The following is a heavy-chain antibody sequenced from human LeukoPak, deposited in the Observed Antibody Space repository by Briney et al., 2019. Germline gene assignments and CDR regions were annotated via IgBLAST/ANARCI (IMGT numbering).Heavy chain of an antibody. J-gene: IGHJ4*02. CDR3: ARVKDYYDSSGYYLY. Sequence: GGSLRHSCAASGFTFSSYWMHWVRQAPGKGLVWVSRINSDGSSTSYADSVKGRFTISRDNAKNTLYLQMNSLRAEDTAVYYCARVKDYYDSSGYYLYWGQGTLVTVSS. CDR2: INSDGSST. V-gene: IGHV3-74*01. D-gene: IGHD3-22*01. CDR1: GFTFSSYW.